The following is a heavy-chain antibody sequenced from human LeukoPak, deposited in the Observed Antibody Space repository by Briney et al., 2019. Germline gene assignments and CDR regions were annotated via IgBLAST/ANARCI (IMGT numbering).Heavy chain of an antibody. Sequence: PSETLSLTCAVYGGSFSGYYWSWIRQPPGKGLEWIGEINHSGSTNYNPSLKSRVTISVDTSKNQFSLKLSSVTAADTAVYYCARTRRGVINKRYYYYYIDVWGKGTTVTVSS. V-gene: IGHV4-34*01. CDR1: GGSFSGYY. CDR3: ARTRRGVINKRYYYYYIDV. J-gene: IGHJ6*03. CDR2: INHSGST. D-gene: IGHD3-10*01.